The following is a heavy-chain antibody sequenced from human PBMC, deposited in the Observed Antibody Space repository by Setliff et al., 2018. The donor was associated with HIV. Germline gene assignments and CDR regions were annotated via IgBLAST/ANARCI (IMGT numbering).Heavy chain of an antibody. CDR2: VCPGDSDS. Sequence: PGESLKISCQGSGFTFTNYWIGWVRQMPGKGLEWIGIVCPGDSDSRYSPSFQGQVTISADRTINTAYLQWDSLKASDTAMYYCATLVGATHRPFHYHYMDVWGKGTTVTVSS. CDR1: GFTFTNYW. J-gene: IGHJ6*03. CDR3: ATLVGATHRPFHYHYMDV. D-gene: IGHD1-26*01. V-gene: IGHV5-51*01.